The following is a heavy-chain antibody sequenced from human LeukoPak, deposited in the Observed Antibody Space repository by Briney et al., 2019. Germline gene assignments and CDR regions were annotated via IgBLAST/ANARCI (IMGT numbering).Heavy chain of an antibody. Sequence: SVKVSCKVSGYTLTELSMHWVRQAPGKGLEWMGGFDPEDGETIYAQKFQGRVTMTEDTSTDTAYMELSSLRSEDTAVYYCATASGYPFSNYFDYWGQGTLVTVFS. J-gene: IGHJ4*02. D-gene: IGHD2/OR15-2a*01. CDR1: GYTLTELS. V-gene: IGHV1-24*01. CDR3: ATASGYPFSNYFDY. CDR2: FDPEDGET.